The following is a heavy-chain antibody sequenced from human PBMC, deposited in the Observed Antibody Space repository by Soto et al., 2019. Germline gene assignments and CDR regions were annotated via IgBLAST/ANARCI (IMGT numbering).Heavy chain of an antibody. Sequence: PGGSLRLSCAASGFGFNGYDMHWVRQAPGKNLEWVAAISTAGDTYYLGSVKGRFTISRGDAKNSLSLQMNSLRAEDTAVYYCARVGAFDIWGQGTMVTVSS. CDR1: GFGFNGYD. V-gene: IGHV3-13*01. CDR3: ARVGAFDI. CDR2: ISTAGDT. J-gene: IGHJ3*02.